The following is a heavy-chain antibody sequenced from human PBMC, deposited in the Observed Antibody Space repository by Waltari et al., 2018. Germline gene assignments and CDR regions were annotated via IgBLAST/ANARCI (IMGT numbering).Heavy chain of an antibody. CDR1: GGSISTYY. D-gene: IGHD2-15*01. CDR2: IYTSGST. Sequence: QVQLQESGPGLVKPSETLSLTCTVSGGSISTYYWSWIRQPAGKGLEWIGRIYTSGSTNYNPSLKSRVNMSVDTSKNQFSMKLSSVTAADTAVYYCARGYCSGGSCSPIYYYYGMDVWGQGTTVTVSS. J-gene: IGHJ6*02. V-gene: IGHV4-4*07. CDR3: ARGYCSGGSCSPIYYYYGMDV.